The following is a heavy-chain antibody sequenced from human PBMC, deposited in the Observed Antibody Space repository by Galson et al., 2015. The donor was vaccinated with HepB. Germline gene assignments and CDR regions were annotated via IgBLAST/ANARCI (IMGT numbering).Heavy chain of an antibody. D-gene: IGHD3-10*01. J-gene: IGHJ4*02. CDR3: ASITMVRGVTLDY. CDR1: GFTFSSYW. CDR2: IKQGGSEK. V-gene: IGHV3-7*03. Sequence: SLRLSCAASGFTFSSYWMSWVRQAPGKGLEWVANIKQGGSEKYYVDSVKGRFTISRDNAKNSLYLQMNSLRAEDTAVYYCASITMVRGVTLDYWGQGTLVTVSS.